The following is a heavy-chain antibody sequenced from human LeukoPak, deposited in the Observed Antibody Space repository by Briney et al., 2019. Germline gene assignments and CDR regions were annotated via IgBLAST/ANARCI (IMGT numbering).Heavy chain of an antibody. CDR2: ISGSGGST. D-gene: IGHD3-22*01. CDR1: GFRFSNFG. Sequence: RGSLRLSCGASGFRFSNFGMSWVRQAPGKGLEWVSAISGSGGSTYYADSVKGRFTISRDNSKNTLYLQMNSLRAEDTAVYYCAKFEVNYYYDSSGYPDYWGQGTLVTVSS. V-gene: IGHV3-23*01. CDR3: AKFEVNYYYDSSGYPDY. J-gene: IGHJ4*02.